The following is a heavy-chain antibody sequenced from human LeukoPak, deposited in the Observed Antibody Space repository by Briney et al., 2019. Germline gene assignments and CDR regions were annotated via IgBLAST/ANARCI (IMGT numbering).Heavy chain of an antibody. Sequence: SETLSLTCTVSGGSITSRSNYWGWIRQPPGKGLEWIGSIYHSGSAYYNPSLKSRVTISVDMSKNQFSLKLSSVTAADTTVYYCARQWGYSYGHFDFWGQGTLVTVSS. CDR3: ARQWGYSYGHFDF. CDR1: GGSITSRSNY. D-gene: IGHD5-18*01. V-gene: IGHV4-39*01. J-gene: IGHJ4*02. CDR2: IYHSGSA.